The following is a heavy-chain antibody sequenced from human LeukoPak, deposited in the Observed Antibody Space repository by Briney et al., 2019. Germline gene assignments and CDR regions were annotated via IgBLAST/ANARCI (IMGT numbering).Heavy chain of an antibody. CDR3: ARGLSSDYYYMDV. V-gene: IGHV4-39*07. CDR2: IFYSGST. J-gene: IGHJ6*03. D-gene: IGHD3-22*01. Sequence: SETLSLTCTVSGGSISTSNYYWGWIRQPPGKGLEWIGNIFYSGSTYYSPSLRSRVTISVDTSKNQFSLKLSSVTAADTAVYYCARGLSSDYYYMDVWGKGTTVTVSS. CDR1: GGSISTSNYY.